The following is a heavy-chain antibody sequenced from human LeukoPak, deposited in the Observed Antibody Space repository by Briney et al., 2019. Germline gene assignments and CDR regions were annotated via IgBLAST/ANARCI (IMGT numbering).Heavy chain of an antibody. CDR2: IYYSGST. CDR1: GGSISSSSYY. V-gene: IGHV4-39*07. CDR3: ARDTTAAVTYFDY. J-gene: IGHJ4*02. D-gene: IGHD6-13*01. Sequence: SETLSLTCTVSGGSISSSSYYWGWIRQPPGKGLEWIGSIYYSGSTYYNPSLKSRVTISVDTSKNQFSLKLSSVTAADTAVYYCARDTTAAVTYFDYWGQGTLVTVSS.